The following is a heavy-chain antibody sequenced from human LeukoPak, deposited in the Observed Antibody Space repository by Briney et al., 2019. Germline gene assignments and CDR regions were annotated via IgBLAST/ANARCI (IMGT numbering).Heavy chain of an antibody. D-gene: IGHD3-22*01. Sequence: ASVKVSCKASGYTFTSYYMHWVRQAPGQGLEWMGIINPSGDSTSYAQKFQGRVTMTTDTSTSTAYMELRSLRSDDTAVYYCARDDYDSSGYYYFDYWGQGTLVTVSS. V-gene: IGHV1-46*01. J-gene: IGHJ4*02. CDR3: ARDDYDSSGYYYFDY. CDR2: INPSGDST. CDR1: GYTFTSYY.